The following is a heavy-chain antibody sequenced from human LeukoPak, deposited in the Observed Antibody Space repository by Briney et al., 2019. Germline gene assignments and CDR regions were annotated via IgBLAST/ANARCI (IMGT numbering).Heavy chain of an antibody. CDR3: TREEAYFDSLLAYYFDY. V-gene: IGHV3-53*01. D-gene: IGHD3-9*01. Sequence: PGGSLRLSCAASGFTVRSDYMSWVRQAPGKGLEWVSIIYSGGDTYYADSVKGRFTISRDNSKNTLYLQMNSLRAEDTAIYYCTREEAYFDSLLAYYFDYWGQGTLVTVSS. CDR1: GFTVRSDY. CDR2: IYSGGDT. J-gene: IGHJ4*02.